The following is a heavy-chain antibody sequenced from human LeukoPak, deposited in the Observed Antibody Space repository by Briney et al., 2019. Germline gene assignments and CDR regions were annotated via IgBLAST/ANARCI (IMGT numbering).Heavy chain of an antibody. CDR2: IYYSGST. CDR1: GGSINSSSYY. V-gene: IGHV4-39*01. Sequence: PSETLSLTCTVSGGSINSSSYYWGWIRQPPGKGLEWIGSIYYSGSTYYNPSLKSRVTISVDTSKNQFSLKLSSVTAADTAVYYCARQNYDFWSGSLTNFDYWGQGTLVTVSS. CDR3: ARQNYDFWSGSLTNFDY. J-gene: IGHJ4*02. D-gene: IGHD3-3*01.